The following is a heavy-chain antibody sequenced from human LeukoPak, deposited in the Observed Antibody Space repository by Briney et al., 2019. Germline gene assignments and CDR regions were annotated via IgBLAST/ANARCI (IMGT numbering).Heavy chain of an antibody. J-gene: IGHJ4*02. CDR1: GGSVSSGISY. CDR2: ISDSGGS. CDR3: ARANGDYPDY. D-gene: IGHD4-17*01. Sequence: SETLSLTCSVSGGSVSSGISYWSWIRQPPGEGLEWIAYISDSGGSDYNPSLRGRVTISLDTSKNQFSLRLTSVTAAGTAVYYCARANGDYPDYWGQGTLVTVSS. V-gene: IGHV4-61*01.